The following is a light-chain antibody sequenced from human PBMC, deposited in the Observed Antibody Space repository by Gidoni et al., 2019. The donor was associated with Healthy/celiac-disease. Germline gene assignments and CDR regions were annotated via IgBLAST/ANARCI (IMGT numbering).Light chain of an antibody. V-gene: IGKV1-13*02. Sequence: AIKLTQYPSSLSASVGDRVTITCRASQGISSALAWYQQKPGKAPKLLIYDASSLESGVPSRFSGSGSGTDFTLTISSLQPEDFATYYCQQFNSYPQTFGQGTKVEIK. CDR3: QQFNSYPQT. J-gene: IGKJ1*01. CDR2: DAS. CDR1: QGISSA.